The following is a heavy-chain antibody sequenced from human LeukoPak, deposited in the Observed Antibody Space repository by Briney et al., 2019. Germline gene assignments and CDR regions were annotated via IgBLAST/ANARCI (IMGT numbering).Heavy chain of an antibody. Sequence: SETLSLTCTVSGGSIRSSYYYWGWIRQPPGKGLEWIGSIYDSGSTYYNPSLKSRVTISVDTSKNQFSLKLNSVTAADTAVYYCARHAPAYSSFPNSCFDYWGQGTLVTVSS. V-gene: IGHV4-39*01. CDR2: IYDSGST. CDR3: ARHAPAYSSFPNSCFDY. D-gene: IGHD6-6*01. CDR1: GGSIRSSYYY. J-gene: IGHJ4*02.